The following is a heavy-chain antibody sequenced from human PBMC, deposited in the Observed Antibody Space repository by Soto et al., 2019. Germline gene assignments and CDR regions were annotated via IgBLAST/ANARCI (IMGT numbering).Heavy chain of an antibody. Sequence: QVQLVQSGAEVKKPGSSVKVSCKASGGTFSSYAISWVRQAPGQGLEWMGGIIPIFGTANYAQKFQGRVTITADDSTSTAYMELSSLRSEDTAVYYCARLGYCSGGSCYSGYYYGMDVWGQGTTVTVSS. CDR1: GGTFSSYA. J-gene: IGHJ6*02. CDR3: ARLGYCSGGSCYSGYYYGMDV. D-gene: IGHD2-15*01. V-gene: IGHV1-69*01. CDR2: IIPIFGTA.